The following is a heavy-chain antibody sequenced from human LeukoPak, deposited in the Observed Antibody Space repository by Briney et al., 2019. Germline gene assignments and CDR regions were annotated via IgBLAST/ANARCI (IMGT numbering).Heavy chain of an antibody. CDR3: AKGRIRGRYCLDY. CDR2: ISDSGGST. V-gene: IGHV3-23*01. Sequence: GGSLRLSCVASGFTFSNYAMTWVRQAQGKGLKWFSTISDSGGSTYYGDSVKGRFTISRDDPKNTLYLQTNTLRAEDTAVYYCAKGRIRGRYCLDYWGQGTLVTVSS. J-gene: IGHJ4*02. D-gene: IGHD1-26*01. CDR1: GFTFSNYA.